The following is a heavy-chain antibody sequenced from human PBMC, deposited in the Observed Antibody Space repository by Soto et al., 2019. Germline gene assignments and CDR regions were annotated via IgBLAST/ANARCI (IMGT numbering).Heavy chain of an antibody. Sequence: XSVKVSCKASGGTFSSYAISWVRQAPGQGLEWMGGIIPNFGKTNYAQKFQGRVTMTTDTSTSTAYMELRSLRSDDTAVYYCARRGVEVYAIGYFDYWGQGTLVTVSS. CDR2: IIPNFGKT. J-gene: IGHJ4*02. V-gene: IGHV1-69*05. CDR1: GGTFSSYA. D-gene: IGHD2-8*01. CDR3: ARRGVEVYAIGYFDY.